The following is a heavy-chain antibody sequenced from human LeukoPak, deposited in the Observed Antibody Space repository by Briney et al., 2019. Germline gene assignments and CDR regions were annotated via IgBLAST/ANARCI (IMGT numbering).Heavy chain of an antibody. J-gene: IGHJ4*02. V-gene: IGHV4-39*07. CDR3: ARDRFLTGYYYDSSGGFDY. D-gene: IGHD3-22*01. Sequence: SETLSLTCTVSGGSISSSSYYWGWIRQPPGKGLEWIGSIYYSGSTYYNPSLKSRVTISVDTSKNQFSLKLSSMTAADTAVYYCARDRFLTGYYYDSSGGFDYWGQGTLVTVSS. CDR2: IYYSGST. CDR1: GGSISSSSYY.